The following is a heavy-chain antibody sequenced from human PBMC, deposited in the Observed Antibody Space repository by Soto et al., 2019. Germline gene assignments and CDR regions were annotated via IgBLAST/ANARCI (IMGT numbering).Heavy chain of an antibody. V-gene: IGHV3-21*01. CDR3: AREDSIIIPAVSDF. J-gene: IGHJ4*02. Sequence: GGSLRLSCTVPGFAFNNYGINWVRQAPGKGLEWVSSISKSGYTYYSDSVKGRFAISRDNAKSSVSLQMNTLRVEDTAVYYCAREDSIIIPAVSDFWGQGTLVTVSS. CDR1: GFAFNNYG. CDR2: ISKSGYT. D-gene: IGHD2-2*01.